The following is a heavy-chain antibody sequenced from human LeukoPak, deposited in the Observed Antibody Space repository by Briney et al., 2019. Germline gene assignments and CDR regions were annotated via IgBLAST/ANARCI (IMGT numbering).Heavy chain of an antibody. Sequence: WASVKVSCKASGGTFSSYAISWVRQAPGQGLEWMGRIIPILGIANYAQKFQGRVTITADKSTSTAYMELSSLRSEDTAVYYCARVKSGYYYWGMRAFDIWGQGTMVTVSS. J-gene: IGHJ3*02. D-gene: IGHD3-22*01. V-gene: IGHV1-69*04. CDR3: ARVKSGYYYWGMRAFDI. CDR1: GGTFSSYA. CDR2: IIPILGIA.